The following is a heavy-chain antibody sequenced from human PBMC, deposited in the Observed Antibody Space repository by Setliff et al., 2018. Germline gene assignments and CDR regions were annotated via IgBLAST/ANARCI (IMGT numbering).Heavy chain of an antibody. D-gene: IGHD3-22*01. J-gene: IGHJ4*02. CDR1: GGTFKKYA. Sequence: SVKVSCKASGGTFKKYAVSWVRQAPGQGLEWMGRIIPLSGTVHYAQRFQGRVTITADESTSTVYMELSSLRSEDTALYYCARSPHYYDSSGYCYYFDFWGQGTPVTVSS. CDR3: ARSPHYYDSSGYCYYFDF. CDR2: IIPLSGTV. V-gene: IGHV1-69*13.